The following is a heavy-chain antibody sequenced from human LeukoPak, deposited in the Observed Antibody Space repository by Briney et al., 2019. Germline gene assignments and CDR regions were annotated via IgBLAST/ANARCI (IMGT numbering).Heavy chain of an antibody. CDR3: AMGSGENWFDP. V-gene: IGHV1-69*05. CDR2: IIPIFGTE. J-gene: IGHJ5*02. CDR1: GGTSSSYA. D-gene: IGHD3-10*01. Sequence: EASVKVSCKASGGTSSSYAISWVRQAPGQGLEWMGRIIPIFGTENYAQKFQGRVTITTDESTSTAYMELSSLRSEDTAVYYCAMGSGENWFDPWGQGTLVTVSS.